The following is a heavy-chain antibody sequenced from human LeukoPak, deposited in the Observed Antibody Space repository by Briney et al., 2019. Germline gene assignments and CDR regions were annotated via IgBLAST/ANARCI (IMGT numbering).Heavy chain of an antibody. D-gene: IGHD2-15*01. CDR3: ARAVVVVAATAYYYYGMDV. CDR1: GFTFSSYS. V-gene: IGHV3-21*01. Sequence: GGSLRLSCAASGFTFSSYSMNWVRQARGKGLEWVSSISSSSSYIYYADSVKGRFTISRDNAKNSLYLQMNSLRAEDTAVYYCARAVVVVAATAYYYYGMDVWGQGTTVTVSS. CDR2: ISSSSSYI. J-gene: IGHJ6*02.